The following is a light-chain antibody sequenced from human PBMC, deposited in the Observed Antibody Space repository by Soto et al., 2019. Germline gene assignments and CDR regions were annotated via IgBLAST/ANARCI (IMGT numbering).Light chain of an antibody. CDR2: DAS. CDR3: QQFDNLPPT. J-gene: IGKJ4*01. Sequence: DIQMTQSPSSLSASVGDRVTITCQASQDISNYLNRYQQKPGKAPKLLIYDASNLETGVPSRFSGSGSGTDFTFTITSLQPEDTATYDCQQFDNLPPTFGGGTKVEIK. CDR1: QDISNY. V-gene: IGKV1-33*01.